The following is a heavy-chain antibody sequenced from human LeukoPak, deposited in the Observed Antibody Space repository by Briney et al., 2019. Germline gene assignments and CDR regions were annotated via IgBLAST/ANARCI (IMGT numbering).Heavy chain of an antibody. D-gene: IGHD3-22*01. CDR2: INTNTGNP. CDR3: ARDNDLYYYDSSGYYN. CDR1: GYTFTDYA. Sequence: ASVKVSCRPSGYTFTDYAINWVRQAPGQGLEWMGWINTNTGNPTYAQGFTGRFVFSLDTSVSTAYLQISSLKAEDTAVYYCARDNDLYYYDSSGYYNWGQGTLVTVSS. V-gene: IGHV7-4-1*02. J-gene: IGHJ4*02.